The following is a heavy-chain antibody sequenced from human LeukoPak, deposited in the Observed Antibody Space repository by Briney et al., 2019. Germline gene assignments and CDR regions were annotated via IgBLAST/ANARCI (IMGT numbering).Heavy chain of an antibody. CDR2: ITGGGDTT. CDR3: ARQRRDYCSGGSCYSGTYYYYYYMDV. Sequence: GGSLRLSCAATGFTFGSYAMTWVRQAPGKGLEWVSAITGGGDTTYYADSVKGRFTISRDNSKNTLYLQMNSLRAEDTAVYYCARQRRDYCSGGSCYSGTYYYYYYMDVWGKGTTVTISS. D-gene: IGHD2-15*01. V-gene: IGHV3-23*01. CDR1: GFTFGSYA. J-gene: IGHJ6*03.